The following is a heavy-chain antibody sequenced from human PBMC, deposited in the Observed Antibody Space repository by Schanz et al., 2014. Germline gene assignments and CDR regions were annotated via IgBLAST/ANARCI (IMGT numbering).Heavy chain of an antibody. V-gene: IGHV3-53*01. J-gene: IGHJ3*01. CDR3: ARDGGRDGYNLAFDV. CDR2: MYINSGST. CDR1: GFTVNTNY. D-gene: IGHD5-12*01. Sequence: EVQLVESGGGLIQPGGSLRLSCAVSGFTVNTNYMSWVRQAPGKGLEWISSMYINSGSTQYADSVKGRFIISRDSSKNTLVLQMTSLRAEDTAIYFCARDGGRDGYNLAFDVWGQGTLVTVSS.